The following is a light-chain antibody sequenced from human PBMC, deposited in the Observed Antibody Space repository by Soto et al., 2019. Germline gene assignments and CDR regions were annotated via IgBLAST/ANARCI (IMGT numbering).Light chain of an antibody. Sequence: QSVLTQPPSASGTPGQRVTISCSGSSSNIGSEYVVWYQHLPGTAPKLLIYRNNQWPSGVPDRFAGSKSGTSASLAISGLRSEDEADYYCAARDDSLSGHWVFGGGTKLTVL. CDR2: RNN. CDR3: AARDDSLSGHWV. CDR1: SSNIGSEY. J-gene: IGLJ3*02. V-gene: IGLV1-47*01.